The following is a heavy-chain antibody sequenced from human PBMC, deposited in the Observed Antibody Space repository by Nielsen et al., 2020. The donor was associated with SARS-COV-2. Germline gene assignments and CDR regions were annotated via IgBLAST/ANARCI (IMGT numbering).Heavy chain of an antibody. J-gene: IGHJ4*02. CDR3: ARGRMEGAHSYGFDY. Sequence: SETLSLTCTVSGGSISSGGYYWSWIRQHPGKGLEWIGYIYYSGSTYYNPSLKSRVTISVDTSKNQFSLKLSSVTAADTAVYYCARGRMEGAHSYGFDYWGQGTLVTVSS. D-gene: IGHD5-18*01. CDR1: GGSISSGGYY. CDR2: IYYSGST. V-gene: IGHV4-31*03.